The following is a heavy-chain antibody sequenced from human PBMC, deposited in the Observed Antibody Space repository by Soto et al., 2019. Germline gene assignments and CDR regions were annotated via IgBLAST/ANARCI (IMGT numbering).Heavy chain of an antibody. CDR3: ARDPPMGRTYGGYDAIDS. D-gene: IGHD5-12*01. CDR1: GGTFSSYA. J-gene: IGHJ2*01. V-gene: IGHV1-69*13. CDR2: IIPIFGTA. Sequence: SVKVSCKASGGTFSSYAISWVRQAPGQGLEWMGGIIPIFGTANYAQKFQGRVTITADESTSTAYMELTSLTSKDTAVYYCARDPPMGRTYGGYDAIDSGGRGPQVPVPS.